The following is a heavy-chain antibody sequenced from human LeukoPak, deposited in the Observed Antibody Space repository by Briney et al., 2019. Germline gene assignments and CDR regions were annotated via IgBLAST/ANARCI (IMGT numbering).Heavy chain of an antibody. CDR3: TTGSGSYYY. CDR2: ISYDGSNK. Sequence: GGSLRLSCAASGFTFSSYGMHWVRQAPGKGLEWVAVISYDGSNKYYADSVEGRFTISRDNSKNTLYLQMNSLRAEDTAVYYCTTGSGSYYYWGQGTLVTVSS. D-gene: IGHD3-10*01. V-gene: IGHV3-30*03. J-gene: IGHJ4*02. CDR1: GFTFSSYG.